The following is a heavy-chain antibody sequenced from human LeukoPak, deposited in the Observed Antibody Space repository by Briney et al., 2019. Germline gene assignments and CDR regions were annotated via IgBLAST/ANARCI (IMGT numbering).Heavy chain of an antibody. J-gene: IGHJ4*02. CDR2: IYSGGST. CDR3: ASHSSGWYGNLDY. D-gene: IGHD6-19*01. Sequence: GGSLRLSCAASGFTVSSNYMSWVRQAPGKGLEWVSVIYSGGSTYYADSVKGRFTISRDNSKNTLYLQMNSLRAEDTAVYYCASHSSGWYGNLDYWGQGTLVTVSS. V-gene: IGHV3-66*04. CDR1: GFTVSSNY.